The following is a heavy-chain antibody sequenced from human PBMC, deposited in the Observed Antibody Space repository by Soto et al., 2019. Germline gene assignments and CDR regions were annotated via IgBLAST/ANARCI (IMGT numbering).Heavy chain of an antibody. Sequence: PVGSLRLSCAASGFTFSNYAMNWVRQAPGKGLEWVSGISGSALNTYYADSVEGRFAIFRDNSKNTLYLQMDSPRAEDTAVYYCAKSGYYDSSGNFDSWGRGTLVTVSS. CDR3: AKSGYYDSSGNFDS. V-gene: IGHV3-23*01. CDR2: ISGSALNT. J-gene: IGHJ4*02. CDR1: GFTFSNYA. D-gene: IGHD3-22*01.